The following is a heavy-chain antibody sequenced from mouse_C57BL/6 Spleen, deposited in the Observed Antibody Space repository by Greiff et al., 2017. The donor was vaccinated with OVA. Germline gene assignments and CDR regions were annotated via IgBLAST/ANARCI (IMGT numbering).Heavy chain of an antibody. CDR2: INPNNGGT. CDR1: GYTFTDYY. V-gene: IGHV1-26*01. CDR3: ARNWYFDY. J-gene: IGHJ2*01. D-gene: IGHD4-1*01. Sequence: EVQLQQSGPELVKPGASVKISCKASGYTFTDYYMNWVKQSHGKSLEWIGDINPNNGGTSYNQKFKGKATLTVDQSSSTAYMELRSLTSEDSAVYYCARNWYFDYWGQGTTLTVSS.